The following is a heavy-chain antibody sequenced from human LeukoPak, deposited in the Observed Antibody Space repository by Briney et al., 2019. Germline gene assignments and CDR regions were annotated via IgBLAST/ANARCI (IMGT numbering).Heavy chain of an antibody. CDR2: IHSSGGS. J-gene: IGHJ4*02. CDR1: GASISNYY. V-gene: IGHV4-4*09. D-gene: IGHD1-26*01. CDR3: ARLGSYHDF. Sequence: SETLSLTCTVSGASISNYYWSWIRQTPEKGLEWMGHIHSSGGSSYYPSLKSRLTLSIDTSRNQLSLKLPSVNAADTAVYICARLGSYHDFWGQGALVTVSS.